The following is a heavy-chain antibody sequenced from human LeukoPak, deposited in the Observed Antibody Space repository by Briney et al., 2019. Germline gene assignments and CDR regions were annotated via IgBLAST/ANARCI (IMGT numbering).Heavy chain of an antibody. CDR2: VYFSGST. Sequence: SETLSLTCTVSGGSIHGHYWSWIRQPPGKGLEWIGYVYFSGSTDSNPSLKSRASISVDTPNNQFFLKLSSVTAADTAVYYCARHGPDSSGWALHYLDYWGQGTLVTVSS. V-gene: IGHV4-59*08. CDR1: GGSIHGHY. J-gene: IGHJ4*02. D-gene: IGHD3-22*01. CDR3: ARHGPDSSGWALHYLDY.